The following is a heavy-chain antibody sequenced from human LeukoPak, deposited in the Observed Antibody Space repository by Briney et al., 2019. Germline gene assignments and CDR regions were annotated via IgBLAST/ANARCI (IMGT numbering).Heavy chain of an antibody. Sequence: GGSLRLSCAASGFTFDSYGMHWVRQAPGKGLEWVAFIQYDGGNKYYAGSVKGRFSISRDNSKNTLFLQMNSLRAEDTAVYYCAKTGGIGISVAHWGQGTLVTVSS. D-gene: IGHD6-19*01. CDR1: GFTFDSYG. V-gene: IGHV3-30*02. CDR3: AKTGGIGISVAH. CDR2: IQYDGGNK. J-gene: IGHJ4*02.